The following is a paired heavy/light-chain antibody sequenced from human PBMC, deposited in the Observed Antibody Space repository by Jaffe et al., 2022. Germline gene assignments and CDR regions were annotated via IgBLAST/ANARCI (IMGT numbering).Heavy chain of an antibody. Sequence: QVQLQESGPGLVKPSETLSLTCAVSGYSISSGYYWGWIRQPPGKGLEWIGSIYHSGSTYYNPSLKSRVTISVDTSKNQFSLKLSSVTAADTAVYYCARRGYYDILTGYYKNWFDPWGQGTLVTVSS. CDR2: IYHSGST. CDR3: ARRGYYDILTGYYKNWFDP. CDR1: GYSISSGYY. D-gene: IGHD3-9*01. V-gene: IGHV4-38-2*01. J-gene: IGHJ5*02.
Light chain of an antibody. Sequence: EIVLTQSPGTLSLSPGERATLSCRASQSVSSSYLAWYQQKPGQAPRLLIYGASSRATGIPDRFSGSGSGTDFTLTISRLEPEDFAVYYCQQSDTFGQGTRLEIK. CDR2: GAS. V-gene: IGKV3-20*01. CDR1: QSVSSSY. J-gene: IGKJ5*01. CDR3: QQSDT.